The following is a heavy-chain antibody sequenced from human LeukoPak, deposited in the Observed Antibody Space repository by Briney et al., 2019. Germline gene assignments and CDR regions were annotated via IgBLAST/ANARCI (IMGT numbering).Heavy chain of an antibody. CDR1: GGSISSGSYY. CDR3: ARVTMIVVWGAFDI. CDR2: IYTSGST. J-gene: IGHJ3*02. D-gene: IGHD3-22*01. Sequence: PSETLSLTCTVSGGSISSGSYYWSWIRQPAGKGLEWIGRIYTSGSTNYNPSLKSRVTISVDTSKNQFSLKLSSVTAADTAEYYCARVTMIVVWGAFDIWGQGTMVTVSS. V-gene: IGHV4-61*02.